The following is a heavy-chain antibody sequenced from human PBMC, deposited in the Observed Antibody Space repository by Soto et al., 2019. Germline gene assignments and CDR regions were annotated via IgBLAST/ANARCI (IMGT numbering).Heavy chain of an antibody. Sequence: ASVKVSCKASGYTFTXDXXXXXRQAPAQGLEWMGWISDYTRNTHYAQKLPSRVTMTPDTSTSTDYMELRTLRSNNTAGYYRATDLYKGMAVRGQGTTVTVSS. V-gene: IGHV1-18*01. CDR2: ISDYTRNT. CDR3: ATDLYKGMAV. D-gene: IGHD1-20*01. CDR1: GYTFTXDX. J-gene: IGHJ6*02.